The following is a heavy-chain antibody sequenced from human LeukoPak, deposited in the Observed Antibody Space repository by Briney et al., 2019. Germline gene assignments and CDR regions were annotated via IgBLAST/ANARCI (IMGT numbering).Heavy chain of an antibody. V-gene: IGHV4-30-2*01. J-gene: IGHJ5*02. CDR1: GGSISSGGYS. CDR2: IYHSGST. CDR3: ARVKYDILTGYDWFDP. Sequence: PSQTLSLTCAVSGGSISSGGYSWSWIRQPPGKGLEWIGYIYHSGSTYYNPSLKSRVTISVDRSKNQFSLKLSSVTAADTAVYYCARVKYDILTGYDWFDPWGKGTLVTVSS. D-gene: IGHD3-9*01.